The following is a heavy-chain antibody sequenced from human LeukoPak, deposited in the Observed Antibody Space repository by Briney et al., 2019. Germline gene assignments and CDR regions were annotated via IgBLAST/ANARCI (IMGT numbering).Heavy chain of an antibody. CDR2: ISWNSGSI. CDR3: ARAGELLWFGELFVGLDI. J-gene: IGHJ3*02. Sequence: GRSLRLSCAASGFTFDDYAMHWVRQAPGKGLEWVSGISWNSGSIGYADSVKGRFTISRDNAKNSLYLQMNSLRAEDMALYYCARAGELLWFGELFVGLDIWGQGTMVTVSS. CDR1: GFTFDDYA. D-gene: IGHD3-10*01. V-gene: IGHV3-9*03.